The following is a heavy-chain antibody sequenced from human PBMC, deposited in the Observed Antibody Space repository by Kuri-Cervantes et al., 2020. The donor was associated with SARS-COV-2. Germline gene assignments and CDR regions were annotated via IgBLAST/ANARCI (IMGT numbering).Heavy chain of an antibody. Sequence: ASVKVSCKVSGNTLTESAMHWVRQAPGKGLEWMGGFDPEDGETIYAQKFQGRVTMTEDTSTDTAYMELSSLRSEDTAVYYCATKHITIFGVVYHDFDYWGQGTLVTVSS. V-gene: IGHV1-24*01. CDR1: GNTLTESA. J-gene: IGHJ4*02. CDR3: ATKHITIFGVVYHDFDY. D-gene: IGHD3-3*01. CDR2: FDPEDGET.